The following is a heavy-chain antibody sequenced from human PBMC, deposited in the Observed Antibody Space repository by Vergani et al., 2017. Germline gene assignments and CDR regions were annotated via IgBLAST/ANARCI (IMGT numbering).Heavy chain of an antibody. Sequence: QLQLQESGPGLVKPSETLSLTCTVSGGSISSSSYYWGWIRQPPGKGLEWIGSIYYSGSTYSNPSLKRRVTISVDTAKNQFSLKLSSVTAADTAVYYCARRTQYYDSSGYYFYCDYWGQGTLVTVSS. CDR2: IYYSGST. V-gene: IGHV4-39*01. CDR3: ARRTQYYDSSGYYFYCDY. J-gene: IGHJ4*02. D-gene: IGHD3-22*01. CDR1: GGSISSSSYY.